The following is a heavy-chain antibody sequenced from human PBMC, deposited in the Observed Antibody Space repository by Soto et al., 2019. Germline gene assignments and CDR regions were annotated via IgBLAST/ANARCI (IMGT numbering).Heavy chain of an antibody. Sequence: SETLSLTCTVSGGSISSYYWSWIRQPTGKGLEWIGHIYYSGSTNYNPSLKSRVTISVDTFNNQFSLTLGSVTAADTAVYYCAIAHSPYNRSRYDSYYYYYYGMDVWGQGTT. V-gene: IGHV4-59*08. J-gene: IGHJ6*02. CDR2: IYYSGST. CDR1: GGSISSYY. D-gene: IGHD3-22*01. CDR3: AIAHSPYNRSRYDSYYYYYYGMDV.